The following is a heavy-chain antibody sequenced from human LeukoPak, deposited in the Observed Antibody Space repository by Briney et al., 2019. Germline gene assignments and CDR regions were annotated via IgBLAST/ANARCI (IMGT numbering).Heavy chain of an antibody. CDR3: ARDSPTTVVTPSWFDP. CDR2: INTNTGNP. Sequence: ASVKVSCKASGYTFTSYAMNWVRQAPGQGLEWMGWINTNTGNPTYAQGFTGRFVFSLDTSVSTAYLQISSLKAEDTAVYYCARDSPTTVVTPSWFDPWGQGTLVTVSS. CDR1: GYTFTSYA. J-gene: IGHJ5*02. D-gene: IGHD4-23*01. V-gene: IGHV7-4-1*02.